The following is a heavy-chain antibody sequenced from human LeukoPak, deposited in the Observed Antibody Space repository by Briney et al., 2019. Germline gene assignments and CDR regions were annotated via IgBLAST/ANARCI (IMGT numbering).Heavy chain of an antibody. CDR1: GFTFSSYG. D-gene: IGHD2-2*01. V-gene: IGHV3-30*02. J-gene: IGHJ4*02. CDR3: AKDLARYCSSTSCYS. Sequence: PGGSLRLSCAASGFTFSSYGMHWVRQAPGKGLEWVAFIRYEGSNKYYADSVKGRFTISRDNSKNTLYLQMNSLRAEDTAVYYCAKDLARYCSSTSCYSWGQGTLVTVSS. CDR2: IRYEGSNK.